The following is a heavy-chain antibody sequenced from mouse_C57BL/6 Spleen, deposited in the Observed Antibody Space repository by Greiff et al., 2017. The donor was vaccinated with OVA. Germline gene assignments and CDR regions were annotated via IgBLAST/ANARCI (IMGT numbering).Heavy chain of an antibody. J-gene: IGHJ2*01. CDR2: ISDGGSYT. V-gene: IGHV5-4*03. Sequence: EVKLMESGGGLVKPGGSLKLSCAASGFTFSSYAMSWVRQTPEKRLEWVATISDGGSYTYYPDNVKGRFTISRDNAKNNLYLQMSHLKSEDTAMYYCARKRSNFDYWGQGTTLTVSS. CDR3: ARKRSNFDY. CDR1: GFTFSSYA.